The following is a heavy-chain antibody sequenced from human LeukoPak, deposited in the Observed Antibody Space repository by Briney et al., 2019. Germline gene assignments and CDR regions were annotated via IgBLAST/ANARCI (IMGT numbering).Heavy chain of an antibody. CDR1: GFTFSSYE. CDR2: ISSSGSTI. V-gene: IGHV3-48*03. CDR3: ARGLAAAGTH. D-gene: IGHD6-13*01. Sequence: GGSLRLSCAASGFTFSSYEMNWVRQAPGKGLEWVSYISSSGSTIYYADSVKGRFTISRDNAKNSLYLQMNSLSAEDTAVYYCARGLAAAGTHWGQGTLVTVSS. J-gene: IGHJ4*02.